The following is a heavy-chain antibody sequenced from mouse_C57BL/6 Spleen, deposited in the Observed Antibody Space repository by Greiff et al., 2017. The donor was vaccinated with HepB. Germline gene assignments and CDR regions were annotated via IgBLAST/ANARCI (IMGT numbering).Heavy chain of an antibody. CDR1: GYTFTSYW. CDR2: IYPGSGST. J-gene: IGHJ3*01. CDR3: ANSRGAWFAY. D-gene: IGHD1-1*01. Sequence: VKLQESGAELVKPGASVKMSCKASGYTFTSYWITWVKQRPGQGLEWIGDIYPGSGSTNYNEKFKSKATLTVDTSSSTAYMQLSSLTSEDSAVYYCANSRGAWFAYWGQGTLVTVSA. V-gene: IGHV1-55*01.